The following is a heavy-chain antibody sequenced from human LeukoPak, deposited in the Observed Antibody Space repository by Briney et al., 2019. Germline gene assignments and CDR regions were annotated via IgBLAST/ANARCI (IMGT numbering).Heavy chain of an antibody. CDR2: IIPILGIA. CDR3: ARGGRYCSSTSCLDY. V-gene: IGHV1-69*04. CDR1: GGIFSSYA. J-gene: IGHJ4*02. Sequence: SVKVSCKASGGIFSSYAISWVRQAPGQGLEWMGRIIPILGIANYAQKFQGRVTITADKSTSTAYMELSSLRSEDTAVYYCARGGRYCSSTSCLDYWGQGTLVTVSS. D-gene: IGHD2-2*01.